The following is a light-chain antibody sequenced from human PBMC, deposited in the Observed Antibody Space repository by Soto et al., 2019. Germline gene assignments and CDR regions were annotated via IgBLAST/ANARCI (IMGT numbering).Light chain of an antibody. CDR2: GAS. CDR3: QQYHMWPLT. CDR1: QSVSSN. J-gene: IGKJ4*01. V-gene: IGKV3-15*01. Sequence: EMVMTQSPATLSVSPGERATLSCRASQSVSSNLAWYQQKPGQAPRLLMYGASTRAAGIPARFSGSGSGTEFTLTISSLQSEDIGVYFCQQYHMWPLTSGGGTKVEI.